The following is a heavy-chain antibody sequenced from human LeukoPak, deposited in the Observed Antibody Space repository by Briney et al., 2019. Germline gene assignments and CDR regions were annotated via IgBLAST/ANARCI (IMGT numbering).Heavy chain of an antibody. Sequence: SETLSLTCTVSGGSISSTNYYWGWIRQPPGKGLEWIGSIYYSGSTYYNPSLKSRLTISLDTSKNQFSRRLSSVTAADTAFYYCARRYNWNDRWDWGQGTLVTVSS. J-gene: IGHJ4*02. CDR3: ARRYNWNDRWD. V-gene: IGHV4-39*07. CDR2: IYYSGST. CDR1: GGSISSTNYY. D-gene: IGHD1-1*01.